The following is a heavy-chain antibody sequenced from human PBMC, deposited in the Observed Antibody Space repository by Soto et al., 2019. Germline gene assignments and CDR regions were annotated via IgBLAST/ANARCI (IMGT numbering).Heavy chain of an antibody. CDR3: ARERLNGNQKFNYGMDV. J-gene: IGHJ6*02. Sequence: EVQLVESGGDLVQPGGSLSLSCVVSGFTFSDHYMDWVRQAPGKGLEWVGRSRNKANSYVTEYAASVKGRFFISRRDSMNSLYLQMNSLKTEDAAVYYCARERLNGNQKFNYGMDVWGQGTTVTVSS. V-gene: IGHV3-72*01. D-gene: IGHD1-1*01. CDR2: SRNKANSYVT. CDR1: GFTFSDHY.